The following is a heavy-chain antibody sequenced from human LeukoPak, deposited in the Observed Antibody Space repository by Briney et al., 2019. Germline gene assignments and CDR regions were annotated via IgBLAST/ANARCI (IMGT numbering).Heavy chain of an antibody. CDR1: GFTFSSYA. D-gene: IGHD3-9*01. Sequence: GGSLRLSCTASGFTFSSYAMSWVRQAPGKGLEWVSAISGSGGSTYYADSVKGRFTISRDNAKNSLYLQMNSLRAEDTAVYYCARAIRYFDWLPRARAFDIWGQGTMVTVSS. J-gene: IGHJ3*02. CDR2: ISGSGGST. V-gene: IGHV3-23*01. CDR3: ARAIRYFDWLPRARAFDI.